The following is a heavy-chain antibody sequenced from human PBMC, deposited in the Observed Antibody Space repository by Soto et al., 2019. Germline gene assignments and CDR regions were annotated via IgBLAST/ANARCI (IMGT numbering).Heavy chain of an antibody. Sequence: QVQLVQSGAEVKKPGSSVKVSCKASGGTFSSYAISWVRQAPGQGLEWMGGIIPIFGTANYAQKVQGRVTITADESTSTAYMELSRLRYEDTDVYYCARDRHCSGGSCYSPYNWFDPWGQGTLVTVSS. J-gene: IGHJ5*02. CDR3: ARDRHCSGGSCYSPYNWFDP. CDR2: IIPIFGTA. D-gene: IGHD2-15*01. V-gene: IGHV1-69*01. CDR1: GGTFSSYA.